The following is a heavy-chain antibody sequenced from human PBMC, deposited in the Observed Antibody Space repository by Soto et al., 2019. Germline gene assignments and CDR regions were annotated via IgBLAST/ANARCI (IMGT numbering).Heavy chain of an antibody. CDR2: IDYSGST. D-gene: IGHD6-13*01. V-gene: IGHV4-39*01. CDR3: ARLLGYSSSWFPANWFDP. J-gene: IGHJ5*02. CDR1: GGSISSSSYY. Sequence: QLQLQESGPGLVKPSETLSLTCTVSGGSISSSSYYWGWIRQPPGKGLEWIGSIDYSGSTYSNPSLTTRVPISLDTSKNQFSLKLSSVTAADTAVYYCARLLGYSSSWFPANWFDPWGQGTLVTVSS.